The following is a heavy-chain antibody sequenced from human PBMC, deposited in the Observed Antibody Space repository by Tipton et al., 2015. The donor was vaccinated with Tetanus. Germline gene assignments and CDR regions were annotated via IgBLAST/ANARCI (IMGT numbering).Heavy chain of an antibody. V-gene: IGHV4-61*01. Sequence: TLSLTCSLSGGSLSSGTFYWDWIRQPPGKGLEWLAYISSSGTTNSNYSLKSRITMSRDTSKNQLYLRLISVTPEETAIYFCTRERLDSSGWFSQHFFDSWGRGIVVTVSS. CDR3: TRERLDSSGWFSQHFFDS. D-gene: IGHD6-19*01. J-gene: IGHJ4*02. CDR1: GGSLSSGTFY. CDR2: ISSSGTT.